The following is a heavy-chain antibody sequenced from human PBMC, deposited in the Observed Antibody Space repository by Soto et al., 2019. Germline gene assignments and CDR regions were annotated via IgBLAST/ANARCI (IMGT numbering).Heavy chain of an antibody. CDR1: GFGFYGYA. CDR3: ATDGVLTTTFLLYFFAF. V-gene: IGHV3-30*04. CDR2: ISFDGRNE. Sequence: GGSLRLSCAASGFGFYGYALHRVRQAPGKGLEWVAAISFDGRNEDYANSVKGRFTISRDNSRETLFLQLNSLRTEVTPIYYWATDGVLTTTFLLYFFAFWGRGTLVTVSS. J-gene: IGHJ4*02. D-gene: IGHD1-1*01.